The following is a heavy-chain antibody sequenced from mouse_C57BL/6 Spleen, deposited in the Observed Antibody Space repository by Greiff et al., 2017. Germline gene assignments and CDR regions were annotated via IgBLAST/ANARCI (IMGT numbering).Heavy chain of an antibody. J-gene: IGHJ4*01. D-gene: IGHD2-5*01. Sequence: EVQRVESGGGLVKPGGSLKLSCAASGFTFSDYGMHWVRQAPEKGLEWVAYISSGRNTIYCADTVRRRFTISSDNAKNPLFLQMTRRRSEDTAMYYCARIDSNYRGNMDYWGQGTSVTVSS. CDR1: GFTFSDYG. V-gene: IGHV5-17*01. CDR2: ISSGRNTI. CDR3: ARIDSNYRGNMDY.